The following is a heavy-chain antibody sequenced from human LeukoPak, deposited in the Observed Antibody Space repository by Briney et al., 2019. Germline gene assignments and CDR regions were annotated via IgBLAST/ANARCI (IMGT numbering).Heavy chain of an antibody. CDR3: ARPLVSGSLAY. D-gene: IGHD3-10*01. Sequence: GGSLRLSCAASGFTFSGYWMHWVRQAPGEGLVWVSRITGDGTTTNYADSVKGRFTISRDNTKNTLFLQMNSLRAEDTAIYYCARPLVSGSLAYWGQGTLVTVSS. CDR1: GFTFSGYW. V-gene: IGHV3-74*01. CDR2: ITGDGTTT. J-gene: IGHJ4*02.